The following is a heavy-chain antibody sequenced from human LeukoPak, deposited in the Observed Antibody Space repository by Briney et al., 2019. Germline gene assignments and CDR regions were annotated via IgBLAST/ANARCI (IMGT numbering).Heavy chain of an antibody. CDR1: GFTFSSYG. D-gene: IGHD3-3*02. CDR2: IWHDGTKK. Sequence: PGGSLRLSCAASGFTFSSYGMHWVRQAPGKGLEWVAVIWHDGTKKYHADSVKGRFTISRDNSKNTLYLQMNSLRTEDTAVYYCARWASSSARSLFEKWGQGTLVTVSS. CDR3: ARWASSSARSLFEK. J-gene: IGHJ4*02. V-gene: IGHV3-33*01.